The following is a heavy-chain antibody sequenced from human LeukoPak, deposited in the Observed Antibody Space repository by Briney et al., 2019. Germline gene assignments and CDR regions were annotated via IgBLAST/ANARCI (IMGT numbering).Heavy chain of an antibody. CDR1: GFTFSDYN. CDR3: ARGGAVAGRFDP. CDR2: MKEDGSDI. V-gene: IGHV3-7*01. Sequence: GGSLRLSCAASGFTFSDYNIHWVRQAPGKGLEWVAKMKEDGSDIHYVDSVRGRFSISRDNAKDSLYLQMNSLRVDDTAVYYCARGGAVAGRFDPWGQGTQVTVSS. D-gene: IGHD6-19*01. J-gene: IGHJ5*02.